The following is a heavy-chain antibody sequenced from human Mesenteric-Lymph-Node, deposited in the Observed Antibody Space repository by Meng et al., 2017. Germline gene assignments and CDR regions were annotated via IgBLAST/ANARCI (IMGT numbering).Heavy chain of an antibody. V-gene: IGHV3-23*01. CDR2: ISGSGGST. CDR3: AKDRGVGLPLSYYYYYGMDV. CDR1: GGSSSGYY. J-gene: IGHJ6*02. Sequence: ETLSLTCAVYGGSSSGYYWSWVRQAPGKGLEWVSAISGSGGSTYYADSVKGRFTISRDNSKNTLYLQMNSLRAEDTAVYYCAKDRGVGLPLSYYYYYGMDVWGQGTTVTVSS. D-gene: IGHD3-10*01.